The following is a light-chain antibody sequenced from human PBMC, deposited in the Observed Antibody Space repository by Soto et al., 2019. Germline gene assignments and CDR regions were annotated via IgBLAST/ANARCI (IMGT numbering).Light chain of an antibody. V-gene: IGLV1-44*01. CDR3: AAWDDSMTGPV. Sequence: QSVLTQPLSASGTPVQTVMNSCSGSRSDIGSNSVNWYQHLPGTAPKLLIYNNNQRPSGVPDRFSGSKSGTSASLAISGLQSEDEADYYCAAWDDSMTGPVFGTGTKVTVL. J-gene: IGLJ1*01. CDR2: NNN. CDR1: RSDIGSNS.